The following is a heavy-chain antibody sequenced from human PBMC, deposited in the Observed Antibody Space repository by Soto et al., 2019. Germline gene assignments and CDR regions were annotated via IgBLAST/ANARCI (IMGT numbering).Heavy chain of an antibody. V-gene: IGHV3-7*03. D-gene: IGHD6-13*01. J-gene: IGHJ6*02. CDR2: INQDGGGT. CDR3: AESSSWSAYYCYWGMDV. CDR1: GFTFITSF. Sequence: GGSLRPSCVASGFTFITSFMGWVRQAPGKGLEWVANINQDGGGTYYVDSVEGRFTISRDNAKDSLYLQMNSLRGEDTAVYYCAESSSWSAYYCYWGMDVWGQGTTVTVSS.